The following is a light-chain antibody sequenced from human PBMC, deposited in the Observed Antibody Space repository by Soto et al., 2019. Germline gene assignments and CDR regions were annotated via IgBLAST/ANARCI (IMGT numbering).Light chain of an antibody. Sequence: EIVLTQSPGTLSLSPGERATISYRASQSVSSSYLAWYQQKPGQAPRLLIYGASNRATGIPDRFSGSGSGTDFTLTISRLEPEDFAVYYCQQYGSSGTFGQGTKVDI. J-gene: IGKJ1*01. CDR3: QQYGSSGT. V-gene: IGKV3-20*01. CDR1: QSVSSSY. CDR2: GAS.